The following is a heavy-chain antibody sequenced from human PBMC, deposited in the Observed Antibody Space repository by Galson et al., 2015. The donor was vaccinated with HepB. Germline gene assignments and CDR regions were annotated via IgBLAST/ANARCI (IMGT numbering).Heavy chain of an antibody. V-gene: IGHV4-61*01. Sequence: ETLSLTCTVSGGSVSSGSYYWSWIRQPPGEGLEWIGYIYYSGSTNYNPSLKSRVTISVDTSKNQFSLKLSSVTAADTAVYYCARDPASEPYWGRGDWYFDLWGRGTLVTVSS. D-gene: IGHD7-27*01. CDR2: IYYSGST. CDR1: GGSVSSGSYY. J-gene: IGHJ2*01. CDR3: ARDPASEPYWGRGDWYFDL.